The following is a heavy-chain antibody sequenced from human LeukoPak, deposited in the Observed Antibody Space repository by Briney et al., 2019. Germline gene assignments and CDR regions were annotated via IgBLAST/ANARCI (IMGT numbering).Heavy chain of an antibody. J-gene: IGHJ4*02. D-gene: IGHD3-22*01. CDR1: GGSISSYY. V-gene: IGHV4-59*01. CDR3: ARESYYDSSGYYWTIDY. Sequence: SETLSLTCTVSGGSISSYYWSWIRQPPGKGLEWIGYIYYSGSTNYNPSLKSRVTISVDTSKNQFSLKLSSVTAADTAVYYCARESYYDSSGYYWTIDYWGQGTLVTVSS. CDR2: IYYSGST.